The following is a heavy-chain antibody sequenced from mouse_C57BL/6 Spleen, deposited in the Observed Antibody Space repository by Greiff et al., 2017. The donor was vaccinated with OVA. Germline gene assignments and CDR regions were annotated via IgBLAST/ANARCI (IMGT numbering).Heavy chain of an antibody. CDR2: IYPGDGDT. J-gene: IGHJ2*01. D-gene: IGHD3-2*02. V-gene: IGHV1-80*01. CDR1: GYAFSSYW. CDR3: ARWETAQATFDY. Sequence: VQLQQSGAELVKPGASVKISCKASGYAFSSYWMNWVKQRPGKGLEWIGQIYPGDGDTNYNGKFKGKATLTADKSSSTAYMQLSSLTSEDSAVYFCARWETAQATFDYWGQGTTLTVSS.